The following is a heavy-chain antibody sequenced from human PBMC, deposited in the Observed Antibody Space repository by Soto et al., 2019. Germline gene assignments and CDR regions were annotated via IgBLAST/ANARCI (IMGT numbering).Heavy chain of an antibody. CDR3: AKAPSRITMLVVVTLPDY. Sequence: PGGSLRLSCAASGFTFSSYGMHWVRQAPGKGLEWVAVISYDGSNKYYADSVKGRFTISRDNSKNTLYLQMNSLRAEDTAVYYCAKAPSRITMLVVVTLPDYWGQGTLVTVSS. J-gene: IGHJ4*02. V-gene: IGHV3-30*18. CDR1: GFTFSSYG. CDR2: ISYDGSNK. D-gene: IGHD3-22*01.